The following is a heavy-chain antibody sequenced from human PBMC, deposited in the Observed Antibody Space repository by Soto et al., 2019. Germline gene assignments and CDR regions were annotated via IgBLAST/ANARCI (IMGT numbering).Heavy chain of an antibody. D-gene: IGHD3-3*01. CDR1: GFTFNTLFA. CDR3: AKGRNYDIWNPMDH. V-gene: IGHV3-23*01. CDR2: ISGGGEST. Sequence: EVQLLESGGGLVQHGGSLRLSCVASGFTFNTLFAKTWVGQAPGKGLEWVSGISGGGESTYYADSVKGRFTISRDESKGTLYLEMNSLRADDTAVYYCAKGRNYDIWNPMDHWGQGTQVTVSS. J-gene: IGHJ4*02.